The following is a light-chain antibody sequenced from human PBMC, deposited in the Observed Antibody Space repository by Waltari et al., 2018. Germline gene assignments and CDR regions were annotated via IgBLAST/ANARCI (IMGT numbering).Light chain of an antibody. J-gene: IGLJ3*02. CDR3: CSYADSYTAV. CDR2: DVT. V-gene: IGLV2-11*01. Sequence: QSALTQPRSVSGSPGQSVTISCPGTRIDVGGYYYVSWYQQHPGKAPKLMLYDVTKRPSGVPGRFSGSKSGNTASLTISGLQAEDEADYYCCSYADSYTAVFGGGTTLTVL. CDR1: RIDVGGYYY.